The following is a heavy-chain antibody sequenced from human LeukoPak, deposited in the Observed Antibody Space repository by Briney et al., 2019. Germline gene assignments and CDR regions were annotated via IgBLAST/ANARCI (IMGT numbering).Heavy chain of an antibody. V-gene: IGHV5-10-1*01. D-gene: IGHD5-12*01. CDR2: IDPSDSYT. CDR3: ARQLYSGYDPDY. CDR1: GYSFTSYW. Sequence: GESLRISCKGSGYSFTSYWISWVRQMPRKGLEWMGRIDPSDSYTNYSPSFQGHVTISADKSISTAYLQWSGLKASDTAMYYSARQLYSGYDPDYWGQGTLVTVSS. J-gene: IGHJ4*02.